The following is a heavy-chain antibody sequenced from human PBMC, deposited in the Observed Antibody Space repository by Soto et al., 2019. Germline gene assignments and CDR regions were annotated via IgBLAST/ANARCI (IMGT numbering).Heavy chain of an antibody. Sequence: ESLKISCAASGFTCTRYSMNWVRQAPGKGLEWVSSISSTTNYIYYADSMKGRFTVSRDNAKNSVYLEMNSLSAEDTAVYYCARESEDLTSNFDYWGQGTLVTVSS. CDR1: GFTCTRYS. CDR2: ISSTTNYI. J-gene: IGHJ4*02. CDR3: ARESEDLTSNFDY. V-gene: IGHV3-21*01.